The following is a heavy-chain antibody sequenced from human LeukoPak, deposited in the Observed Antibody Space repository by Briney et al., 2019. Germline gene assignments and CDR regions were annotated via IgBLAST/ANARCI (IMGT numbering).Heavy chain of an antibody. CDR1: GFSISDYA. CDR2: TRYDGSYE. J-gene: IGHJ6*02. Sequence: GGSLRLSCAASGFSISDYAMHWVRQAPGKGLEWVAFTRYDGSYEYYADSVKGRITVSRDNSKNTLYLQMNTLRAEDTAVYFCAKDKPLRERARRAIASGIHYYYNGMDVWGQGTAVTVSS. D-gene: IGHD3-10*01. V-gene: IGHV3-30*02. CDR3: AKDKPLRERARRAIASGIHYYYNGMDV.